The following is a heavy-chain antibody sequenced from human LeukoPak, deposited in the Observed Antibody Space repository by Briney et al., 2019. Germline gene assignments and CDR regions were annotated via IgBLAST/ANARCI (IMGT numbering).Heavy chain of an antibody. J-gene: IGHJ5*02. Sequence: ASVKVSCKASGYTFTKYFMHWVRQAPGQGLEWKGIINPRSGSTGHTQKFQGRVTMTTDMSTRTVYMVPGSLESEDTAVYYCASRDCVGDCYSSWFDPWGQGTLVTVSS. CDR1: GYTFTKYF. CDR2: INPRSGST. CDR3: ASRDCVGDCYSSWFDP. D-gene: IGHD2-21*02. V-gene: IGHV1-46*01.